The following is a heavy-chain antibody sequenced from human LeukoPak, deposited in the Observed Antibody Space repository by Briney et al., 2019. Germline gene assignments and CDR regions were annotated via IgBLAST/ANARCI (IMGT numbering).Heavy chain of an antibody. D-gene: IGHD3-3*01. Sequence: SETLSLTCTVSGGSISSYYWSWIRQPPGKGLEWIGYIYYSGSTNYNPSLKSRATISVDTSKNQFSLKLSSVTAADTAVYYCARQSRLTIFGWFDPWGQGTLVTVSS. V-gene: IGHV4-59*08. CDR3: ARQSRLTIFGWFDP. CDR2: IYYSGST. CDR1: GGSISSYY. J-gene: IGHJ5*02.